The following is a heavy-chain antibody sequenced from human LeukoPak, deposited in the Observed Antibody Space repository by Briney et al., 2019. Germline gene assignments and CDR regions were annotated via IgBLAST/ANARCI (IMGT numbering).Heavy chain of an antibody. CDR2: INHSGST. J-gene: IGHJ4*02. CDR3: ARATGGGYDILTGYYTRSDRFDY. CDR1: GGPFSGYY. V-gene: IGHV4-34*01. D-gene: IGHD3-9*01. Sequence: SETLSLTCAVYGGPFSGYYWSWIRQPPGKGLEWIGEINHSGSTNYNPSLKSRVTISVDTSKNQFSLKLSSVTAADTAVYYCARATGGGYDILTGYYTRSDRFDYWGQGTLVTVSS.